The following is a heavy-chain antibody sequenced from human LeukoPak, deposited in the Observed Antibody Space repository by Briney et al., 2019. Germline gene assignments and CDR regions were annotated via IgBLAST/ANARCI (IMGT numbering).Heavy chain of an antibody. CDR2: MNRDGSEK. J-gene: IGHJ6*02. V-gene: IGHV3-7*01. CDR3: ARDGGIIRFGGQDV. CDR1: GFTLSSYW. Sequence: GGSLRLSCAASGFTLSSYWMSWVRPAPGRGLEWVADMNRDGSEKNYVDSIKGRFTISRDNAANSLYLQMNSLRVEDTAVYYCARDGGIIRFGGQDVWGQGTTVIVS. D-gene: IGHD3-16*01.